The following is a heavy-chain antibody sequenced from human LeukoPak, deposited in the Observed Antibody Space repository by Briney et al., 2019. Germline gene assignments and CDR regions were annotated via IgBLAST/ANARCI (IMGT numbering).Heavy chain of an antibody. CDR1: GFTFSSYA. J-gene: IGHJ4*02. CDR3: RKSPAGTSGQSIDY. V-gene: IGHV3-23*01. D-gene: IGHD3-10*01. Sequence: GGSLRLSCAASGFTFSSYAMSWVRQTPGKGLECVAPISGSGGSTYYADSVRGRFTVSRDNSKNMLYLQMNSLRVEDTAVYYCRKSPAGTSGQSIDYWGQGTLVAVSS. CDR2: ISGSGGST.